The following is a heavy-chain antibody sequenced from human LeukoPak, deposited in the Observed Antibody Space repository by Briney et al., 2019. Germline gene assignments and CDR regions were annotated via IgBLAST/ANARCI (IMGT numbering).Heavy chain of an antibody. V-gene: IGHV1-18*01. J-gene: IGHJ4*02. CDR1: GYTFTSYG. Sequence: GASVKVPCKASGYTFTSYGISWVRQAPGQGLEWMGWISAYNGNTNYAQKLQGRVTMTTDTSTSTACMELRSLRSDDTAVYYCARDTSSGYYYHYWGQGTLVTVSS. D-gene: IGHD3-22*01. CDR3: ARDTSSGYYYHY. CDR2: ISAYNGNT.